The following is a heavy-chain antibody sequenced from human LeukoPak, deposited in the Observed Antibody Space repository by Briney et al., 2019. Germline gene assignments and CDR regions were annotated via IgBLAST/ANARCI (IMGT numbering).Heavy chain of an antibody. CDR2: INHSGST. CDR3: ARGNYEGSLDY. V-gene: IGHV4-34*01. J-gene: IGHJ4*02. Sequence: SETLSLTCAVYGGSFSGYYWSWIRQPPGKGLEWIGEINHSGSTNYNPSLKSRVTISVDTSKNQFSLKLSSVTAADTAVYYCARGNYEGSLDYWGQGTLVTVSS. CDR1: GGSFSGYY. D-gene: IGHD3-22*01.